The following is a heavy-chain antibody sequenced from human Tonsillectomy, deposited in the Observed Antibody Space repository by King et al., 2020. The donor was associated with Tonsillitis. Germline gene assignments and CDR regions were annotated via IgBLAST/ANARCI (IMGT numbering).Heavy chain of an antibody. D-gene: IGHD6-13*01. CDR2: ISGSGGTT. J-gene: IGHJ4*02. V-gene: IGHV3-23*04. Sequence: VQLVESGGGLVQPGGSLRLSCAASGFSFNNYAMIWVRQAPGKGLEWVSGISGSGGTTVYADSVKGRITITRDNSENTLYLQMNSLRADDTAIYYCAKSKYSSSWYYFDFWGQGTLVTVSS. CDR1: GFSFNNYA. CDR3: AKSKYSSSWYYFDF.